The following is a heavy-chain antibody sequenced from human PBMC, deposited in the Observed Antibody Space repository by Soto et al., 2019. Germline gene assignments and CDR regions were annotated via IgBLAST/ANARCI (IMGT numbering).Heavy chain of an antibody. CDR1: GGSISSYY. CDR3: ARAPNDYNYHYYGMDV. V-gene: IGHV4-59*01. D-gene: IGHD4-4*01. J-gene: IGHJ6*02. CDR2: IYYSGNT. Sequence: SETLSLTCTVSGGSISSYYWSWIRQPPGKGLECIGYIYYSGNTKYNPSLESRVTISVDMSKNQFSLKLRSVTAADTAVYYCARAPNDYNYHYYGMDVWGQGTTVTVSS.